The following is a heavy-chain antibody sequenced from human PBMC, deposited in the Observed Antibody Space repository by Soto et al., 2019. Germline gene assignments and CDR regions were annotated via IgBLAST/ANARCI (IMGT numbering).Heavy chain of an antibody. D-gene: IGHD3-10*01. J-gene: IGHJ4*02. CDR3: AKATNMVRGVITTDFDY. CDR2: ISYDGSNK. Sequence: GGSLRLSCAASGFTFSSYGMHWVRQAPGKGLEWVAVISYDGSNKYYADSVKGRFTISRDNSKNTLYLQMNSLRAEDTAVYYCAKATNMVRGVITTDFDYWGQGTLVTVSS. CDR1: GFTFSSYG. V-gene: IGHV3-30*18.